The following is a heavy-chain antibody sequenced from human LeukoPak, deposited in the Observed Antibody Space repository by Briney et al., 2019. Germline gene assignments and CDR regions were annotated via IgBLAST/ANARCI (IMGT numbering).Heavy chain of an antibody. D-gene: IGHD1-7*01. CDR2: IYPGDSDT. J-gene: IGHJ3*02. V-gene: IGHV5-51*01. CDR3: VRPPGTNFDAFDI. CDR1: GYSFTSYW. Sequence: GESLKISCKGSGYSFTSYWIGWVRQMPGKGLEWMGIIYPGDSDTRYTPSFHGQITTSADKSISTAYLQWSSLKASDTAMYYCVRPPGTNFDAFDIWGQGTMVTVSS.